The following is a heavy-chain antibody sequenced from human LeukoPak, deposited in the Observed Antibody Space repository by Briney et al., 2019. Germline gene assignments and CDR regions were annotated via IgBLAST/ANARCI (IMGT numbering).Heavy chain of an antibody. V-gene: IGHV4-39*07. CDR1: GDSISKSNYY. D-gene: IGHD6-19*01. CDR3: AWILYSSNIDY. J-gene: IGHJ4*02. Sequence: SETLSLTCTVSGDSISKSNYYWGWIRQPPGKDLECIGTIYYSGRTYYNPSLTSRVTLSVDTSKNQFSLKLNSVTAADTAVYYCAWILYSSNIDYWGQGTLVTVSS. CDR2: IYYSGRT.